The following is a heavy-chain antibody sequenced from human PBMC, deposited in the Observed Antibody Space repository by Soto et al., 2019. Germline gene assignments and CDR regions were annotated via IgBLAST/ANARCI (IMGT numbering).Heavy chain of an antibody. CDR1: EVPFDDYA. J-gene: IGHJ6*02. CDR3: ATDKGSGWPYYYYGMDV. CDR2: ISWNSGSI. V-gene: IGHV3-9*01. D-gene: IGHD6-19*01. Sequence: GGSMSLSCAASEVPFDDYAIHWVRQAPEKGLEWVWGISWNSGSIGYADSVKGRFTISRDNAKNSLYLQMNSLRAEDTALYYCATDKGSGWPYYYYGMDVWGQGTTVTVSS.